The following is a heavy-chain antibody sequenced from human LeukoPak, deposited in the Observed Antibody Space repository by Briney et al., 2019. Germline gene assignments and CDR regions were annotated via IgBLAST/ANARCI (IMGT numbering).Heavy chain of an antibody. CDR2: INHSGST. CDR1: GGSFSGYY. J-gene: IGHJ4*02. CDR3: ATHSSSYSYFDY. Sequence: SETLSLTCAVYGGSFSGYYWSWIRQPPGKGLEWIGEINHSGSTNYNPSLKSRITMSVDTSKNQFSLKLSSVTAADTAVYYCATHSSSYSYFDYWGQGTLVTVSS. D-gene: IGHD3-22*01. V-gene: IGHV4-34*10.